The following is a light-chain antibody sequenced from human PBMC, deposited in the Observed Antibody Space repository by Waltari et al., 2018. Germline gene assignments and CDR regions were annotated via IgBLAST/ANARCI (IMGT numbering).Light chain of an antibody. CDR2: EVS. V-gene: IGLV2-14*01. Sequence: SVSGSPGQSITISCTGTSSDVGAYNYVSWYQQHPGKAPKFLIYEVSNRPSGVSNRFSGSKSGNTASLTISGLQAEDEADYYCSSYTTSSIPGVFGTGTKVTVL. J-gene: IGLJ1*01. CDR3: SSYTTSSIPGV. CDR1: SSDVGAYNY.